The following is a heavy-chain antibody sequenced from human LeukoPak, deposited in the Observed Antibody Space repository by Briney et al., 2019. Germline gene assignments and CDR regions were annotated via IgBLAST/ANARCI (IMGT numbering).Heavy chain of an antibody. D-gene: IGHD3-10*01. CDR2: IYTSGST. CDR3: ARERYYGSGSYRTPNYYYYMDV. V-gene: IGHV4-4*07. Sequence: SETLSLTCTVSGGSISSYYWSWIRQPAGKGLEWIGRIYTSGSTNYNPSLKGRVTMSVDTSKNQFSLKLSSVTAADTAVYYCARERYYGSGSYRTPNYYYYMDVWGKGTTVTISS. J-gene: IGHJ6*03. CDR1: GGSISSYY.